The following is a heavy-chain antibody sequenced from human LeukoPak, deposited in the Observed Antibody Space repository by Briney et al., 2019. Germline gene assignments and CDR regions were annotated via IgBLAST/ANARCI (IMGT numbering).Heavy chain of an antibody. D-gene: IGHD2-2*01. V-gene: IGHV3-48*03. CDR3: AREVCSSTSCYPGY. CDR1: GFTFSSYQ. Sequence: PGGSLRLSCAASGFTFSSYQMNWVRQAPGKGPEWVSFISSTGSTIYQADSVKGRFTISRDNGKNSLYLQMNSLRAEDTAVYYCAREVCSSTSCYPGYWGQGTLVTVST. J-gene: IGHJ4*02. CDR2: ISSTGSTI.